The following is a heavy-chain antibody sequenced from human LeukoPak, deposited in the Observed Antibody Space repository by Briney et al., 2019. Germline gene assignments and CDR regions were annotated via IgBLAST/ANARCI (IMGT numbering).Heavy chain of an antibody. CDR1: GGSISSSNW. CDR2: IYYSGST. CDR3: ARERSRNYDSSGYGKYYFDS. J-gene: IGHJ4*02. Sequence: PSETLSLTCAVSGGSISSSNWWSWVRQPPGKGLEWIGAIYYSGSTNYNPSLKSRVPISVDKSKNLCSLKLSSVTAADTAVYYCARERSRNYDSSGYGKYYFDSWGQGTLVTVSS. D-gene: IGHD3-22*01. V-gene: IGHV4-4*02.